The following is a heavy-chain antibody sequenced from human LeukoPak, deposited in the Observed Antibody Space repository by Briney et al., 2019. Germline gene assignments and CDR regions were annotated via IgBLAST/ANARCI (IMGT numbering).Heavy chain of an antibody. Sequence: GSLRLSCAASGFTFSIYGMSWVRQAPGRGPEWVSAMSGSGGSTYYADSVKGRFTISRDNSKNTLYLQMNSLRAEDTAVYYCAKIAETSGSYGQGYDYWGQGTLVTVSS. V-gene: IGHV3-23*01. CDR3: AKIAETSGSYGQGYDY. CDR1: GFTFSIYG. D-gene: IGHD1-26*01. CDR2: MSGSGGST. J-gene: IGHJ4*02.